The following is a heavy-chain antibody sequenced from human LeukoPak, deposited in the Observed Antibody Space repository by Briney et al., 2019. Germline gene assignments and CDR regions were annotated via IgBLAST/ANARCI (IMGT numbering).Heavy chain of an antibody. D-gene: IGHD4-17*01. J-gene: IGHJ4*02. CDR3: ATGASKVTTDFANY. Sequence: GESLKISCKGSGYSFTTYWISWVRQMPGKGLEWMGRIDPSDSYTNYSPSFQGHVTISADTSISTAYLKWSSLKASDTAMYYCATGASKVTTDFANYWGQGTQVAVSS. CDR1: GYSFTTYW. V-gene: IGHV5-10-1*01. CDR2: IDPSDSYT.